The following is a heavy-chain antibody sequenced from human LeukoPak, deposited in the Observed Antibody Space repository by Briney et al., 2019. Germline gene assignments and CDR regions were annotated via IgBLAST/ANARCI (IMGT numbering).Heavy chain of an antibody. Sequence: KSSETLSLTCTVSGGSISSSSYYWGWIRQPPGKGLEWIGSIYYSGSTYYNPSLKSRVTISVDTSKNQFSLKLSPVTAADTAVYYCARHDSYSNYYWFDPWGQGTLVTVSS. J-gene: IGHJ5*02. CDR1: GGSISSSSYY. CDR3: ARHDSYSNYYWFDP. CDR2: IYYSGST. D-gene: IGHD4-11*01. V-gene: IGHV4-39*01.